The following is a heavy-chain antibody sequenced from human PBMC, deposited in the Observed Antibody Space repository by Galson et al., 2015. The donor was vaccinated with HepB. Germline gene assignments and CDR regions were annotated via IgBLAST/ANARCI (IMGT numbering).Heavy chain of an antibody. J-gene: IGHJ4*02. V-gene: IGHV1-69*04. CDR1: GGTFSTYT. CDR3: ARDMGYYYESSGYYYFDY. D-gene: IGHD3-22*01. Sequence: SVKVSCKASGGTFSTYTISWVRQAPGQGLEWMGRTIPILDIPNYAQKFQGRVTITADKSTSTAYMELSSLRSEDTAVYYCARDMGYYYESSGYYYFDYWGQGTLVTVSS. CDR2: TIPILDIP.